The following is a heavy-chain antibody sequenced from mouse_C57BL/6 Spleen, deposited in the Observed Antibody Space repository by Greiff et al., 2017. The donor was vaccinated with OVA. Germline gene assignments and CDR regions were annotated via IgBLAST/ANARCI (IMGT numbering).Heavy chain of an antibody. D-gene: IGHD1-1*01. CDR1: GYSFTGYY. Sequence: VQLQQSGPELVKPGASVKISCEASGYSFTGYYMNWVKQSPEKSLEWIGEINPSTGGTTYNQKFKAKATLTVDKSSSTAYMQLKSLTSEDSAVYYCARGYYGSSYAMDYWGQGTSVTVSS. CDR2: INPSTGGT. V-gene: IGHV1-42*01. J-gene: IGHJ4*01. CDR3: ARGYYGSSYAMDY.